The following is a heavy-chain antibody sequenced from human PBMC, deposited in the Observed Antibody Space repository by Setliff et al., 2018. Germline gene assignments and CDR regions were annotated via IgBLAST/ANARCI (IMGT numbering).Heavy chain of an antibody. CDR2: MFWNGGE. Sequence: SGPTLVNPTETLTLTCSLSGVSLSASGVGVGWIRQPPGKALEWLALMFWNGGERYNPSLSSRLSIAKDTSKNQVVLTMSNVDPVDTATYYCAHIMGRVWDYWGPGTLVTVSS. CDR1: GVSLSASGVG. CDR3: AHIMGRVWDY. J-gene: IGHJ4*02. V-gene: IGHV2-5*01. D-gene: IGHD3-10*01.